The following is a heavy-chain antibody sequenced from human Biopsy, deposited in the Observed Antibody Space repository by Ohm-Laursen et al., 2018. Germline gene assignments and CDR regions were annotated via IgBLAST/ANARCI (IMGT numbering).Heavy chain of an antibody. CDR2: MIPISGKT. D-gene: IGHD6-6*01. Sequence: ASVKVSCKASGYSFSTYDVNWVRQARGQGLEWMGWMIPISGKTGYAQRFQGRVTLTMNTSISTAYMELSGLRSEDTAVYFCARGYSRRVSIFEASIYWFDTWGQGALVTVSS. J-gene: IGHJ5*02. CDR1: GYSFSTYD. CDR3: ARGYSRRVSIFEASIYWFDT. V-gene: IGHV1-8*01.